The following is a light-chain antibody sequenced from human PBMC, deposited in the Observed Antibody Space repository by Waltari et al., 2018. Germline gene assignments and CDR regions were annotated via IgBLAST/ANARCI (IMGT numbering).Light chain of an antibody. J-gene: IGKJ2*01. CDR3: QEYGSSPMFT. Sequence: ETVLTQSPDTLSLSPGERATLSCRASQSVSSSYLAGYQQKPGQAPRPLTYGASSRATGIPDRFSGSGSGTDFTLTISRLEPEDFAVYYCQEYGSSPMFTFGQGTKVEIK. CDR2: GAS. CDR1: QSVSSSY. V-gene: IGKV3-20*01.